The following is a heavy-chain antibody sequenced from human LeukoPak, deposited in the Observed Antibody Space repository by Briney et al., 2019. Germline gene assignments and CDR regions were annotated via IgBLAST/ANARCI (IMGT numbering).Heavy chain of an antibody. CDR1: GGSISSSSYY. V-gene: IGHV4-39*07. CDR2: IYHSGST. Sequence: SETLSLTCTVSGGSISSSSYYWGWIRQPPGKGLEWIGSIYHSGSTYYNPSLKSRVTISVDRSKNQFSLKLSSVTAADTAVYYCARDRYYGSGSYFDYWGQGTLVTVSS. CDR3: ARDRYYGSGSYFDY. J-gene: IGHJ4*02. D-gene: IGHD3-10*01.